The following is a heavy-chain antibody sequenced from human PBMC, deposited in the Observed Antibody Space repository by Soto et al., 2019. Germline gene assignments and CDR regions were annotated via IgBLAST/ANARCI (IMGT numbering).Heavy chain of an antibody. CDR1: GFTFSSYA. Sequence: EVQLLESGGGWVRPGGSLKFSCAASGFTFSSYALSWVRKVQGRGLEWVSVISGRGDSTYYADSVRGRFTFSRDNSKNTLYLQMNSLRAEDTAVYYCAKDRDGAAAGPTKFYGMDVWGQGTTVTVSS. CDR2: ISGRGDST. CDR3: AKDRDGAAAGPTKFYGMDV. J-gene: IGHJ6*02. V-gene: IGHV3-23*01. D-gene: IGHD6-13*01.